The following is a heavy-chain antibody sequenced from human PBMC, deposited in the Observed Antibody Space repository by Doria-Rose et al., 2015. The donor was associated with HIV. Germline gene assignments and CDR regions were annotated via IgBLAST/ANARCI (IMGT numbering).Heavy chain of an antibody. CDR3: ARWGYGSDSGSETYYPRVRGDDY. V-gene: IGHV4-4*02. CDR1: GDSISSSNW. J-gene: IGHJ4*02. CDR2: IFHIGNT. Sequence: QVQLQESGPGLVKPSETLSLTCGVSGDSISSSNWWNWVRQSPGKGLEWIGEIFHIGNTNYNPSLKGRVTISVDKSKNLFSLNLRSVTAADTAVYYCARWGYGSDSGSETYYPRVRGDDYWGQGTLVTVSS. D-gene: IGHD3-10*01.